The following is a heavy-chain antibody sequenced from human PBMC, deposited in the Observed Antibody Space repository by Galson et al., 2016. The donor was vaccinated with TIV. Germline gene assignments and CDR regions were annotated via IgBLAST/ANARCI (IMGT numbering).Heavy chain of an antibody. CDR2: IIPIFGLA. J-gene: IGHJ4*02. D-gene: IGHD1/OR15-1a*01. Sequence: SVKASCKASGGAFISHGISWVRQAPGQGLEWMGGIIPIFGLANYAQKFQGRVTITADDSTRTAYMELSSLRFDDTAVYYCARDVRGTWTNMDQWGQGTLVTVSS. CDR1: GGAFISHG. CDR3: ARDVRGTWTNMDQ. V-gene: IGHV1-69*13.